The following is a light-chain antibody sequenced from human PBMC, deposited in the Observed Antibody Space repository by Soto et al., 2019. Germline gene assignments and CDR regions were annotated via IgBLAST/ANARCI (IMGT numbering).Light chain of an antibody. J-gene: IGLJ2*01. CDR2: EVS. Sequence: QSALTQPASVSGSPGQSITISCTGTSSDVGGYHSVSWYQQQPGIAPKLMIYEVSNRPSGVSNRFSGSKSGNTASLTISGLQAEDEADYYCSSYTTSSTRVFGGGTKLTVL. V-gene: IGLV2-14*01. CDR1: SSDVGGYHS. CDR3: SSYTTSSTRV.